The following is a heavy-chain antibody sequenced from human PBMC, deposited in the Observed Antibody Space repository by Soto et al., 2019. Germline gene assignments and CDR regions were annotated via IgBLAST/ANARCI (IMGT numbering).Heavy chain of an antibody. Sequence: ASVKVSCKASGYTFTSYGISWVRQAPGQGLEWMGWISAYNGDTSYAQKLQGRVTMTTDTSTSTAYMELRSLRSDDTAVYYCARGDFSSGWYYFDYWGQGTLVTVSS. CDR1: GYTFTSYG. D-gene: IGHD6-19*01. V-gene: IGHV1-18*01. CDR2: ISAYNGDT. J-gene: IGHJ4*02. CDR3: ARGDFSSGWYYFDY.